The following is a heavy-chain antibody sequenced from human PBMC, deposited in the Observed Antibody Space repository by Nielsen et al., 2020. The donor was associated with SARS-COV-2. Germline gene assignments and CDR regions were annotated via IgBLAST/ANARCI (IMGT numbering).Heavy chain of an antibody. Sequence: GESLKISCTASGFTFSSSGMHWVRQAPGQGLEWVAVISYDGIYKYHADSVKGRITISRDNSENTLYLQMSSLIAEDTAVYYCAKDASSSWDYFYYMDVWGKGTTVTVSS. J-gene: IGHJ6*03. CDR2: ISYDGIYK. CDR1: GFTFSSSG. D-gene: IGHD6-13*01. V-gene: IGHV3-30*18. CDR3: AKDASSSWDYFYYMDV.